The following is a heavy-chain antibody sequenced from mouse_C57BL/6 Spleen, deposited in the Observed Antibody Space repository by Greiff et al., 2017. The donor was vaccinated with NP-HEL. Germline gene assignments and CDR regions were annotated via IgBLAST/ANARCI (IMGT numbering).Heavy chain of an antibody. D-gene: IGHD3-2*02. Sequence: VKLMQPGAELVKPGASVKLSCKASGYTFTSYWMQWVKQRPGQGLEWIGEIDPSDSYTNYNQKFKGKATLTVDTSSSSAYMQLSSLTSEDSAVYYCARPHSSGPWFAYWGQGTLVTVSA. J-gene: IGHJ3*01. V-gene: IGHV1-50*01. CDR3: ARPHSSGPWFAY. CDR2: IDPSDSYT. CDR1: GYTFTSYW.